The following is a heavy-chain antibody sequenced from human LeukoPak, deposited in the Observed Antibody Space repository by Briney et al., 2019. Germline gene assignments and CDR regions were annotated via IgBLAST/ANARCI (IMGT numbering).Heavy chain of an antibody. V-gene: IGHV3-30*02. CDR3: AKDLHMPIAAAAPGAFDI. CDR2: IRYDGSNK. CDR1: GFTFSSYG. J-gene: IGHJ3*02. D-gene: IGHD6-13*01. Sequence: GGSLRLSCAASGFTFSSYGMHWVRQAPGKGLEWVAFIRYDGSNKYYADSVKGRFTISRDNSKNTLYLQMNSLRAEDTAVYYCAKDLHMPIAAAAPGAFDIWGQGTMVTVSS.